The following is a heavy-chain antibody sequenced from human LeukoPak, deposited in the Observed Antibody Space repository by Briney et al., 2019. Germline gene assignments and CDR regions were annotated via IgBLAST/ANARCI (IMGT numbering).Heavy chain of an antibody. CDR3: ARSMYCGGDCYYYFDY. Sequence: PGGSLRLSCAASGFIFSNYAMSWVRQAPGKGLQWVSAFSGSGGSTYYADSVKGRFTISRDNAKNTLYLQMNSLRADDTAVYYCARSMYCGGDCYYYFDYWGQGTLVTVAS. V-gene: IGHV3-23*01. D-gene: IGHD2-21*02. CDR2: FSGSGGST. CDR1: GFIFSNYA. J-gene: IGHJ4*02.